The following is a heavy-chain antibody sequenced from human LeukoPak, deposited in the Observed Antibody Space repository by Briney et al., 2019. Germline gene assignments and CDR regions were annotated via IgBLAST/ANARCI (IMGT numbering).Heavy chain of an antibody. CDR1: GFTFSNYW. Sequence: PGGSLRLSCAASGFTFSNYWMSWVRQAPGKGLEWVANIRQDGNEKYYVDSVKGRFTISRDNAKNSLYLQMNSLRAEDTAVYYCATRGEYFQHWGQGTLVTVSS. J-gene: IGHJ1*01. CDR3: ATRGEYFQH. D-gene: IGHD3-10*01. CDR2: IRQDGNEK. V-gene: IGHV3-7*03.